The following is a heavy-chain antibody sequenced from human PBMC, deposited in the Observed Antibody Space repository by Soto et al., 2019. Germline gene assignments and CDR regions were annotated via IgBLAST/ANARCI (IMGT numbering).Heavy chain of an antibody. CDR3: ARDGVAARPFLLYGMDV. Sequence: GASVKVSFKASGYTFTSYGISWVRQAPGQGLEWMGWISAYNGNTNYAQKLQGRVTMTTDTSTSTAYMELRSLRSDDTAVYYCARDGVAARPFLLYGMDVWGQGTTVTVSS. V-gene: IGHV1-18*04. CDR2: ISAYNGNT. J-gene: IGHJ6*02. D-gene: IGHD6-6*01. CDR1: GYTFTSYG.